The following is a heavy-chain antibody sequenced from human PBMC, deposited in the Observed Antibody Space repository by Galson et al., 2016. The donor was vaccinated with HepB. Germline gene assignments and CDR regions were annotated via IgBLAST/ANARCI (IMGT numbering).Heavy chain of an antibody. CDR3: AKVKQLTYFDT. J-gene: IGHJ4*02. D-gene: IGHD6-13*01. CDR2: ISSSSSTI. CDR1: GFTFGSYS. V-gene: IGHV3-48*01. Sequence: SLRLSCAASGFTFGSYSMNWVRQAPGKGLEWVSHISSSSSTIYYVDSVKGRFTISRDNAKNSLYLQMNSLRAEDTAVYYSAKVKQLTYFDTWGQGTLVTVSS.